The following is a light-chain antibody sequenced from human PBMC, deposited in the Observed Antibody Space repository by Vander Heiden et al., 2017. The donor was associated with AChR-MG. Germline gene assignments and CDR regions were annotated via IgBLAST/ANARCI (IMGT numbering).Light chain of an antibody. CDR3: QQYGSSPPPWT. CDR1: QSVSSSY. V-gene: IGKV3-20*01. J-gene: IGKJ1*01. CDR2: GAS. Sequence: EIVLTQSPGTLSLSPGERATLSCRASQSVSSSYLAWYQQKPGQAPRLLIYGASSRATGIPDRFSRSGSGTDFTLTISRLEPEDFAVYYCQQYGSSPPPWTFGQGTKVEIK.